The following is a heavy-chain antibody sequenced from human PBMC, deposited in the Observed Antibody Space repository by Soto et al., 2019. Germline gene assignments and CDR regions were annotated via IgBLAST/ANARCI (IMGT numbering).Heavy chain of an antibody. CDR1: GYTFTSYA. CDR3: ARDRTYYDNLTGYSLFTIDYGLDV. Sequence: ASVKVSCKASGYTFTSYAMHWVRQAPGQRLEWMGWINAGNGNTKYSQKFQGRVTITRDTSASTAYMELSSLRSEDTAVYYCARDRTYYDNLTGYSLFTIDYGLDVWGQGTTVTVSS. V-gene: IGHV1-3*01. J-gene: IGHJ6*02. D-gene: IGHD3-9*01. CDR2: INAGNGNT.